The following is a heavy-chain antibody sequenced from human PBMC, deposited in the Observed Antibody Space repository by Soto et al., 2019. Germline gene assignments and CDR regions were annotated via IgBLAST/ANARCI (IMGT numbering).Heavy chain of an antibody. D-gene: IGHD3-22*01. Sequence: GGSLRLSCAASGFTFSGFSMNWVRQAPGKGLEWVSSVTSSPSSMFYADSVKGRFTISRDDAKDSLFLQMNSLRANDTAVYYCAREADFASSGYVLDYWGLGTLVTVSS. CDR2: VTSSPSSM. J-gene: IGHJ4*02. CDR3: AREADFASSGYVLDY. CDR1: GFTFSGFS. V-gene: IGHV3-21*01.